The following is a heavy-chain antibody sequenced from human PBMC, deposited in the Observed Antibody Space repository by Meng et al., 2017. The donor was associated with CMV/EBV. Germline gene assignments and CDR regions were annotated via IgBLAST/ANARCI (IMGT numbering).Heavy chain of an antibody. V-gene: IGHV3-11*05. CDR1: GFTFSDYY. CDR3: ARDRTGYPFDY. Sequence: VELVGSWGGLVKPGGPLGLSCAASGFTFSDYYMSWIRQAPGKGLEWVSYISSSSSYTNYADSVKGRFTISRDNAKNSLYLQMNSLRAEDTAVYYCARDRTGYPFDYWGQGTLVTVSS. D-gene: IGHD3/OR15-3a*01. J-gene: IGHJ4*02. CDR2: ISSSSSYT.